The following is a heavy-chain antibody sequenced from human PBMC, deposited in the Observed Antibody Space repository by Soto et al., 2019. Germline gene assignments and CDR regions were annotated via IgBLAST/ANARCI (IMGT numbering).Heavy chain of an antibody. Sequence: EAQLLESGGDWAQPGGSLRLSCAASGFTFSSHGMSWVRQAPGKGLEWIAGLSRGGGTTYYADSVKGRFTISRDNSKNTLDLIMNSLKVEDTALYYCDEDGQSRTDGFDVWGQGTMVTVSS. CDR3: DEDGQSRTDGFDV. CDR1: GFTFSSHG. V-gene: IGHV3-23*01. D-gene: IGHD1-1*01. CDR2: LSRGGGTT. J-gene: IGHJ3*01.